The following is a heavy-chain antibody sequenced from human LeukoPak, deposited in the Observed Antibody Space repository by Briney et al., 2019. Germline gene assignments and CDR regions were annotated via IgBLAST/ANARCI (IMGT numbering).Heavy chain of an antibody. CDR2: INPRGST. V-gene: IGHV4-34*01. CDR3: ARRRLGYYFDY. CDR1: GGSFSGYY. Sequence: SETLSLTCGVYGGSFSGYYWSWIRQPPGKGLEWIGEINPRGSTTYNLSLKSRVTLSADTSKNQFSLTLNSVTAADTAVYYCARRRLGYYFDYWGQGTLVTVSS. D-gene: IGHD5-24*01. J-gene: IGHJ4*02.